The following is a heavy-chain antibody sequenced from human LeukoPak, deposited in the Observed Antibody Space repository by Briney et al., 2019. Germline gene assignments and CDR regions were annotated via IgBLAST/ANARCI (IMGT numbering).Heavy chain of an antibody. Sequence: PSETLFLTCTVSGGSISSSSYYWGWIRQPPGKGLEWIGSIYYSGSTYYNPSLKSRVTISVDTSKNQFSLKLSSVTAADTAVYYCASDMAKTSGYDRAYYYYYGMDVWGQGTTVTVSS. CDR2: IYYSGST. CDR1: GGSISSSSYY. J-gene: IGHJ6*02. CDR3: ASDMAKTSGYDRAYYYYYGMDV. D-gene: IGHD5-12*01. V-gene: IGHV4-39*01.